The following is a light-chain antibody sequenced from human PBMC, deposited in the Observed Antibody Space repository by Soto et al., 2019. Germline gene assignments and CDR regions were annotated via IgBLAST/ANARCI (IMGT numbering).Light chain of an antibody. Sequence: DIQMTQSPSSLSASVRDRVTITCRASQSISSYLNWYQQKPGKAPKLLIYAASSLQSGVPSRFSGGGSGTDFTLTISSLQPADFATYYCQQSYSTPPTFGGGTKVEIK. CDR3: QQSYSTPPT. V-gene: IGKV1-39*01. CDR1: QSISSY. J-gene: IGKJ4*01. CDR2: AAS.